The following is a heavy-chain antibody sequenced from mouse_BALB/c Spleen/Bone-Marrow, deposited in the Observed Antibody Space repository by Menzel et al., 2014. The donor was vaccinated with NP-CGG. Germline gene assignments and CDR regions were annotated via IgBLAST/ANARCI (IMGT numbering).Heavy chain of an antibody. D-gene: IGHD2-3*01. V-gene: IGHV1-20*02. CDR1: GYSFTGYF. Sequence: VQLQQSGPELVKPGASVKISCKASGYSFTGYFMNWVMQSHGKSLEWIGRINPYNGDTSYNQKFKGKATLTVDKSSSTAHMELRSLASEDSAVYYCARGGLLRAMDYWGQGTSVTVSS. J-gene: IGHJ4*01. CDR3: ARGGLLRAMDY. CDR2: INPYNGDT.